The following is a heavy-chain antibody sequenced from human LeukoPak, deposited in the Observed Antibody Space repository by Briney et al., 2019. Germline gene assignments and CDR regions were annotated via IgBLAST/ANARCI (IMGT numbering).Heavy chain of an antibody. D-gene: IGHD6-19*01. CDR3: ARGPIAVAGTR. J-gene: IGHJ4*02. CDR1: GGTFSSYT. V-gene: IGHV1-69*02. Sequence: SVKVSCRASGGTFSSYTISWVRQAPGQGLELMGRIIPILGIANYAQKFQGRVTITADKSTSTAYMELSSLRSEDTAVYYCARGPIAVAGTRWGQGTLVTVSS. CDR2: IIPILGIA.